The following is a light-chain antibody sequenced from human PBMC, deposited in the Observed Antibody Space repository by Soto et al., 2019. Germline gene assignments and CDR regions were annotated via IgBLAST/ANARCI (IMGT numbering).Light chain of an antibody. J-gene: IGKJ1*01. Sequence: DIEMTQSASSLSASVGDRVTITCRASQSISGYLNWYQKKSGQAPRLLMYAASSLQSGVPSRFSGSGSGTDFTLTISSLQPEDSATYYCQQSDSMPWTFGQGTKVDIK. CDR3: QQSDSMPWT. CDR1: QSISGY. V-gene: IGKV1-39*01. CDR2: AAS.